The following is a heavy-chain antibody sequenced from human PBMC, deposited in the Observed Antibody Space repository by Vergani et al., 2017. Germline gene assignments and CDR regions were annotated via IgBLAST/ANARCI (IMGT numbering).Heavy chain of an antibody. J-gene: IGHJ4*02. D-gene: IGHD6-13*01. V-gene: IGHV4-34*01. Sequence: QVQLQQWGAGLLKPSETLSLTCVVYGGSFSGYYWSWIRQPPGKGLEWIGEINHSGSTNYNPSLKSRVTISVDTSKNQFSLKLSSVTAADTAVYYCAREIAATGYYFDYWGQGTLVTVST. CDR2: INHSGST. CDR3: AREIAATGYYFDY. CDR1: GGSFSGYY.